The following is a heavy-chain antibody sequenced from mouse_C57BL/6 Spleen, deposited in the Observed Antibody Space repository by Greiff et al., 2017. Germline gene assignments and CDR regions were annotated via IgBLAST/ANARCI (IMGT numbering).Heavy chain of an antibody. V-gene: IGHV1-69*01. Sequence: QVQLQQPGAELVMPGASVKLSCKASGYTFTSYWMHWVKQRPGQGLEWIGEIDPSDSYTNYNQKFKGKSTLTVDKSSSTAYVQLSSLTSEDSAVYYCARPIYYDYGGFAYWGQGTLVTVSA. CDR1: GYTFTSYW. CDR2: IDPSDSYT. CDR3: ARPIYYDYGGFAY. D-gene: IGHD2-4*01. J-gene: IGHJ3*01.